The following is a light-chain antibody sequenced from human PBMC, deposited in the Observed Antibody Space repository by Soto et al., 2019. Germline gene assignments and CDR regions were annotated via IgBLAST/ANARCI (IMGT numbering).Light chain of an antibody. Sequence: DIQMTQSPSSLSASVGDRVTITCRASQSISSRLACYQQKPGKAPQVLIYKASSLQSGVPSRFSGSGSGTEFTLTISSLQPDDFATYYCQQYNSYSTWTFGQGTKVEIK. CDR1: QSISSR. V-gene: IGKV1-5*03. J-gene: IGKJ1*01. CDR2: KAS. CDR3: QQYNSYSTWT.